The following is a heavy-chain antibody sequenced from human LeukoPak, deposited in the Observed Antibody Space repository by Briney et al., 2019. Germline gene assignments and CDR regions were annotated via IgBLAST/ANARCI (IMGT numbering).Heavy chain of an antibody. CDR3: ARDAMRDLKIDTAGTRGIVQKVDFSVRDHSYVMDV. D-gene: IGHD3-10*01. CDR2: ISASGGST. V-gene: IGHV3-23*01. CDR1: GFTFSSYA. J-gene: IGHJ6*02. Sequence: GGSLRLSCAASGFTFSSYAMTWVRQAPGKGLEWVSGISASGGSTYYADSVSGRFTISRDDSKKTLYLDMSSLRPDDTALYYCARDAMRDLKIDTAGTRGIVQKVDFSVRDHSYVMDVWGQGTTATVSS.